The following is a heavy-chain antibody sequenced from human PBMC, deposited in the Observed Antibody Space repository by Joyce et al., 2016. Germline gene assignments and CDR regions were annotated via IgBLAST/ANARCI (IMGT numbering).Heavy chain of an antibody. J-gene: IGHJ2*01. CDR2: INLNSGGT. CDR3: ARGDLRTSSPLFWYFAL. CDR1: GYTFTDYY. D-gene: IGHD2-2*01. Sequence: QVQLVQSGAEVKKPGASVKVSCKASGYTFTDYYIHWVRQAPGQGLEWMGVINLNSGGTEYPQKFQGRVTMTRDTAIRTAYMQLTGPRSDDTAVYYCARGDLRTSSPLFWYFALWGRGTLVTVSS. V-gene: IGHV1-2*02.